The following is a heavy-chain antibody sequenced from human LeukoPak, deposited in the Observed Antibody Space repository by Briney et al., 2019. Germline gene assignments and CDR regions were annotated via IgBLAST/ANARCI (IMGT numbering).Heavy chain of an antibody. Sequence: PGGSLRLSCAASGFTFSDYYMSWIRQAPGKGLEWVSYISSSGSAIYYADSVKGRFTISRDNAKNSLYLQMNSLRAEDTAVYYCAREITMVRGVIDYWGQGTLVTVSS. D-gene: IGHD3-10*01. J-gene: IGHJ4*02. CDR3: AREITMVRGVIDY. V-gene: IGHV3-11*01. CDR1: GFTFSDYY. CDR2: ISSSGSAI.